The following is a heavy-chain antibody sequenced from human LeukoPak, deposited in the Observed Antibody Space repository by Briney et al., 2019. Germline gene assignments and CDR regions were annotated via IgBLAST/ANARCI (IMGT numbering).Heavy chain of an antibody. CDR1: GGSFSDYY. Sequence: TSETLPLTCAVYGGSFSDYYWSWIRQPPGKGLEWIGEINHSGSTNYNPSLKSRVTISVDTSKNQFSLKLSSVTAADTAVYYCAGSIAARLDYWGQGTLVTVSS. CDR3: AGSIAARLDY. CDR2: INHSGST. D-gene: IGHD6-6*01. V-gene: IGHV4-34*01. J-gene: IGHJ4*02.